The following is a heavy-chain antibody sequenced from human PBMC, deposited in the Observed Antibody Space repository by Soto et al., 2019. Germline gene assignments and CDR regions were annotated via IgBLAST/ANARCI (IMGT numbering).Heavy chain of an antibody. V-gene: IGHV4-31*03. CDR3: AKDPSPQPTTVVTPGWFDP. J-gene: IGHJ5*02. CDR1: GDSIRDGGYY. Sequence: PSETLSLTCTVSGDSIRDGGYYWSWIRQHPEKGLEWLGYIYYTGSTYYNPSLKSRLTISVDMSKRQLSLKLTSLTAADTAVYYCAKDPSPQPTTVVTPGWFDPWGPGILLTISS. D-gene: IGHD2-21*02. CDR2: IYYTGST.